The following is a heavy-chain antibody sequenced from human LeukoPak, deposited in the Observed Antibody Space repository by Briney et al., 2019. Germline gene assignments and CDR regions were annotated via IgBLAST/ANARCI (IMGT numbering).Heavy chain of an antibody. CDR3: ARGNSGYDYAFDI. Sequence: PSETLSLTCTVSGASVNTDYWSWIRQPPGKGLEWIGYTYNSGSTNYNPSLKSRVTISVDTSKNHFSLRLTSVTSADTAVYYCARGNSGYDYAFDIWGRGTMVTVSP. CDR2: TYNSGST. V-gene: IGHV4-59*02. D-gene: IGHD5-12*01. J-gene: IGHJ3*02. CDR1: GASVNTDY.